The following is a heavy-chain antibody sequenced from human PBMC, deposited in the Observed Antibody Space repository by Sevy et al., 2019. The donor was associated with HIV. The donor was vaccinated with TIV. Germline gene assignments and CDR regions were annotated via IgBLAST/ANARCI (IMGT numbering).Heavy chain of an antibody. D-gene: IGHD5-18*01. CDR3: ARGKSGYGYALNY. CDR1: GFTVNSNY. Sequence: GGFLRLSCAASGFTVNSNYMTWVRQAPGKGLEGVSVIHSDDTTYQADSVKDRFTISRDNFKNTLYLHMSSLRAEDTSAYYCARGKSGYGYALNYWGQGTLVTVSS. V-gene: IGHV3-66*01. J-gene: IGHJ4*02. CDR2: IHSDDTT.